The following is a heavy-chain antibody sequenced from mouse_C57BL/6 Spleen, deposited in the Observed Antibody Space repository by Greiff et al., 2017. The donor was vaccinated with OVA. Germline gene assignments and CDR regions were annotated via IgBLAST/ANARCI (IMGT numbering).Heavy chain of an antibody. V-gene: IGHV1-55*01. CDR3: ARRGGYVSIPAWFAY. Sequence: QVQLQQPGAELVKPGASVKMSCKASGYTFTSYWITWVKQRPGQGLEWIGDIYPGSGSTNYNEKFKSKATLTVDTSSSTAYMQLSSLTSADSAVYYCARRGGYVSIPAWFAYWGQGTLVTVSA. J-gene: IGHJ3*01. CDR1: GYTFTSYW. CDR2: IYPGSGST. D-gene: IGHD1-1*01.